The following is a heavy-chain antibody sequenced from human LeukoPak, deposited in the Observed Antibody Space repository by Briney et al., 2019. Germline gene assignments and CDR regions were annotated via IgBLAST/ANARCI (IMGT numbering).Heavy chain of an antibody. V-gene: IGHV3-23*01. J-gene: IGHJ4*02. CDR3: AKGPQLYSGYHPNY. Sequence: AGGSLRLPCAASGFTFSNNAMTWVRQAPGEGLEWVSTITGSDDSTYYADSVKGRFTISRDYSKNTVFLQLNNLRAEDTAMYYCAKGPQLYSGYHPNYWGQGTLVTVSS. CDR1: GFTFSNNA. D-gene: IGHD3-22*01. CDR2: ITGSDDST.